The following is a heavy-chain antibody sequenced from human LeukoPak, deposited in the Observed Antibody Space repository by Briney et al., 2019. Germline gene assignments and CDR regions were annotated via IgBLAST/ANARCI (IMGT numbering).Heavy chain of an antibody. Sequence: SLTLSLTCPVCGGSIRRYYWSWIRQPPGKGLEWIGYIYYRGSTNYHPSLKRRVTISVDTYKNQFSLKLSSVTAADTAVYYCARLVTWIPLRYAFDIWGQGTMVTVSS. D-gene: IGHD5-18*01. CDR2: IYYRGST. V-gene: IGHV4-59*08. CDR1: GGSIRRYY. CDR3: ARLVTWIPLRYAFDI. J-gene: IGHJ3*02.